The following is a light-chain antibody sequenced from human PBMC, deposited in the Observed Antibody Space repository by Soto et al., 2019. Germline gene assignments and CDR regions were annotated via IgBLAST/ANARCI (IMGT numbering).Light chain of an antibody. CDR2: EAY. CDR3: CSYGTSNPI. CDR1: ISYVGSSTL. Sequence: QSVLTQSASVSGSLGQSITLSCTGAISYVGSSTLVSWYQHHRGKAPKLVIYEAYKRPSGVSNRFSGSKSGNTASMTISGLQAEDEAIYYCCSYGTSNPIFGGGTKLTVL. J-gene: IGLJ2*01. V-gene: IGLV2-23*01.